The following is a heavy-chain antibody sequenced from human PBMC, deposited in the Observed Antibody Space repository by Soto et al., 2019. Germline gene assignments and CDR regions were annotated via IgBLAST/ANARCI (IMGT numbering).Heavy chain of an antibody. CDR3: ASDKGIAVAHDGYFDY. CDR1: GGTFSSYA. V-gene: IGHV1-69*06. Sequence: QVQLVQSGAEVKKPGSSVKVSCKASGGTFSSYAISWVRQAPGHGLEWMGGIIPIFGTANYAQKFQGRVTITADKSTSTAYMELSSLRSEYTAVYYCASDKGIAVAHDGYFDYWGQGTLVTVSS. CDR2: IIPIFGTA. D-gene: IGHD6-19*01. J-gene: IGHJ4*02.